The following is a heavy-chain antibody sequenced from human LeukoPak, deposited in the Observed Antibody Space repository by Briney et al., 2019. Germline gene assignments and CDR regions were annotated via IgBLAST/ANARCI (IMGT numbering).Heavy chain of an antibody. D-gene: IGHD3-16*01. Sequence: GGSLRLSCAASGFTFSSHAVTWVRQAPGQGLEWVSAISGSGGSTYYADSVKGRFTISRDNSKGTLYLQMNRLRAEDTAVYYCAKEWGHVWGQGTTVTVSS. V-gene: IGHV3-23*01. CDR1: GFTFSSHA. CDR3: AKEWGHV. J-gene: IGHJ6*02. CDR2: ISGSGGST.